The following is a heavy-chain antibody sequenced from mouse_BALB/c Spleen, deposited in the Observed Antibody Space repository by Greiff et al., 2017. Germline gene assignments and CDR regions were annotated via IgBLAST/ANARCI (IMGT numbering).Heavy chain of an antibody. J-gene: IGHJ3*01. Sequence: EVQLVESGGDLVKPGGSLKLSCAASGFTFSSYGMSWVRQTPDKRLEWVATISSGGSYTYYPASVKGRFTITRDNAKNTLYLQMSTLKSEDTAMYYCARQSYDGYDWFAYWGQGTLVTVSA. CDR2: ISSGGSYT. CDR3: ARQSYDGYDWFAY. CDR1: GFTFSSYG. D-gene: IGHD2-3*01. V-gene: IGHV5-6*01.